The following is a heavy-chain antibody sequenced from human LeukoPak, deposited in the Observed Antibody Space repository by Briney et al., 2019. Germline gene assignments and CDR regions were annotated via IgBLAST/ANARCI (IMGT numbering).Heavy chain of an antibody. CDR2: IRSKANSYAT. CDR1: GFTFSGSA. J-gene: IGHJ6*02. Sequence: GGSLRLSCAASGFTFSGSAMHWVRQASGKGLEWVGRIRSKANSYATAYAASVKGRFTISRDDSKNTAYLQMNSLKTEDTAVYCCTRIETTVTTGYYYGMDVWGQGTTVTVSS. CDR3: TRIETTVTTGYYYGMDV. D-gene: IGHD4-17*01. V-gene: IGHV3-73*01.